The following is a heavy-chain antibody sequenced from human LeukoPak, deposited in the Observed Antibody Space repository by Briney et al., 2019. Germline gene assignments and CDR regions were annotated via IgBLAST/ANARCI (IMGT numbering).Heavy chain of an antibody. CDR1: GFTFSDYY. V-gene: IGHV3-23*01. J-gene: IGHJ4*02. CDR3: AKDLRGIIVAPDFDY. Sequence: GGSLRLSCAASGFTFSDYYMGWIRQAPGKGLEWVSAISGSGGSTYYADSVKGRFTISRDNSKNTLYLQMNSLRAEDTAVYYCAKDLRGIIVAPDFDYWGQGTLVTVSS. CDR2: ISGSGGST. D-gene: IGHD5-12*01.